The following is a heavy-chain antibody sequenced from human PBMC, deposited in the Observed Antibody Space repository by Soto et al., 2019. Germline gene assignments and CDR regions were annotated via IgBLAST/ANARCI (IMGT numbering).Heavy chain of an antibody. V-gene: IGHV4-31*03. CDR2: IYYSGST. CDR3: ARAFEDDILTGYYFDY. D-gene: IGHD3-9*01. Sequence: TLSLTCTVSGGSISSGGYYWSWIRQHPGKGLEWIGYIYYSGSTYYNPSLKSRVTISVDTSKNQFSLKLSSVTAADTAVYYCARAFEDDILTGYYFDYWGQGTLVTVSS. J-gene: IGHJ4*02. CDR1: GGSISSGGYY.